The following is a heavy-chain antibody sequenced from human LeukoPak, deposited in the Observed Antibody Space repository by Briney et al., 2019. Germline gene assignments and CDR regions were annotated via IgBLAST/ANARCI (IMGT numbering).Heavy chain of an antibody. CDR1: GYTLTGYY. CDR2: INPNSGGT. CDR3: ARDEGYCSGGSCSSYYYYYGMDV. V-gene: IGHV1-2*02. D-gene: IGHD2-15*01. J-gene: IGHJ6*02. Sequence: ASVKVSCKASGYTLTGYYMHWVRQAPGQGLEWMGWINPNSGGTNYAQKFQGRVTMTRDTSISTAYMELSRLRSDDTAVYYCARDEGYCSGGSCSSYYYYYGMDVWGQGTTVTVSS.